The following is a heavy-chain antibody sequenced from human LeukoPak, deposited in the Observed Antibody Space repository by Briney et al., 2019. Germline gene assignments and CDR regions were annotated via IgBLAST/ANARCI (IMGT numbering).Heavy chain of an antibody. Sequence: PGGSLRLSCAASGFTFSNAWMTWVRQAPGKGLEWVGRIKSKTDGGTTDYAAPVKGRFTISRDDSKNTLYLQMNSLKTEDTAVYYCTRDPNYYDSSGIDYWGQGTLVTVSS. V-gene: IGHV3-15*01. CDR3: TRDPNYYDSSGIDY. D-gene: IGHD3-22*01. CDR2: IKSKTDGGTT. J-gene: IGHJ4*02. CDR1: GFTFSNAW.